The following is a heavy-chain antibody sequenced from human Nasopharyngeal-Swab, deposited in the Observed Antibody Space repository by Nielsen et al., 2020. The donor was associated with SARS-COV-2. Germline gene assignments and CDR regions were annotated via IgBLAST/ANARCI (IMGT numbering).Heavy chain of an antibody. Sequence: SCAASGFTFSSYAMHWVRQAPGKGLEWVAVISYDGSNKYYADSVKGRFTISRDNSKNTLYLQMNSLRAEDTAMYYCARERGGTWRDYYYYYGMDVWGQGTTVTVSS. J-gene: IGHJ6*02. CDR3: ARERGGTWRDYYYYYGMDV. V-gene: IGHV3-30*04. D-gene: IGHD3-16*01. CDR1: GFTFSSYA. CDR2: ISYDGSNK.